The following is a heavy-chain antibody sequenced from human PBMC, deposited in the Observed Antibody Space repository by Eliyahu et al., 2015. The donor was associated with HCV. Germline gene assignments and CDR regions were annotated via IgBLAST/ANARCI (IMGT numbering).Heavy chain of an antibody. V-gene: IGHV3-48*01. D-gene: IGHD3-3*01. J-gene: IGHJ6*02. CDR1: GFTFSXYS. Sequence: EVQLVESGGGLVQPGXSLRLSCAASGFTFSXYSMNWVRQAPGKGLEWVSYISSSSSTIYYADSVKGRFTISRDNAKNSLYLQMNSLRAEDTAVYYCARDPSNFWSGYYSRYGMDVWGQGTTVTVSS. CDR2: ISSSSSTI. CDR3: ARDPSNFWSGYYSRYGMDV.